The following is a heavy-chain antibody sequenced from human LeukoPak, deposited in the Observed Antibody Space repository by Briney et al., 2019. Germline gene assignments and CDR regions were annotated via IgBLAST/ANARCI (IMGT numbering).Heavy chain of an antibody. CDR2: IYYSGST. Sequence: PSETLSLTCTVSGGSISSGDYYWSWIRQPPGKGLEWIGYIYYSGSTYYNPSLKSRVTISVDTSKNQFSLKLSSVTAADTAVYYCAREGNYYGSSGYSFPFDYWGQGTLVTVSS. J-gene: IGHJ4*02. CDR1: GGSISSGDYY. V-gene: IGHV4-30-4*01. D-gene: IGHD3-22*01. CDR3: AREGNYYGSSGYSFPFDY.